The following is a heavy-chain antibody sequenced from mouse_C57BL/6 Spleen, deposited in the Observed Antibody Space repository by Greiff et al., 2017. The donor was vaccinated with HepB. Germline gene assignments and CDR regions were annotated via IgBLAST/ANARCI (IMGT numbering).Heavy chain of an antibody. J-gene: IGHJ3*01. CDR1: GYTFTSYW. V-gene: IGHV1-69*01. D-gene: IGHD3-1*01. CDR2: IDPSDSYT. Sequence: QVQLKQPGAELVMPGASVKLSCKASGYTFTSYWMHWVKQRPGQGLEWIGEIDPSDSYTNYNQKFKGKSTLTVDKSSSTAYMQLSSLTSEDSAVYYCASTGIMGLGLRYAWFAYWGQGTLVTVSA. CDR3: ASTGIMGLGLRYAWFAY.